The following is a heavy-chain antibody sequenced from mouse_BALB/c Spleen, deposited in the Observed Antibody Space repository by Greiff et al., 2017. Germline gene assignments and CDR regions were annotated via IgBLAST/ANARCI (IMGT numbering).Heavy chain of an antibody. CDR1: GYTFTDYW. D-gene: IGHD2-2*01. J-gene: IGHJ4*01. CDR2: IDTSDSYT. V-gene: IGHV1-69*01. Sequence: VQLQQPGAELVMPGASVKMSCKASGYTFTDYWMHWVKQRPGQGLEWIGAIDTSDSYTSYNQKFKGKATLTVDESSSTAYMQLSSLTSEDSAVYYCARRNGYDEGYYYAMDYWGQGTSVTVSS. CDR3: ARRNGYDEGYYYAMDY.